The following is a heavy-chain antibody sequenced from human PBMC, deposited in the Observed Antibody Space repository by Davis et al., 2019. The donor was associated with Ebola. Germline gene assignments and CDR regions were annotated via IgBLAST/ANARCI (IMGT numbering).Heavy chain of an antibody. J-gene: IGHJ6*02. V-gene: IGHV3-30-3*01. D-gene: IGHD2-8*01. CDR3: ARNKAGVHPNYYFYGVDV. Sequence: GESLKISCVASGFTFSDYAMHWVRQTPDKGLEWVTVMSSDETLKYYADSVKGRFTISRDNSKNMLYLQMSSLRPEGSAMYSYARNKAGVHPNYYFYGVDVWGQGTAVTVFS. CDR1: GFTFSDYA. CDR2: MSSDETLK.